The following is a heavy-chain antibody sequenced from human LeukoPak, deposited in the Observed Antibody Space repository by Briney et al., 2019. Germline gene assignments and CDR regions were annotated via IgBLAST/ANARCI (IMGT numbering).Heavy chain of an antibody. CDR2: LSGSSSYK. J-gene: IGHJ4*02. V-gene: IGHV3-21*01. CDR1: GFTFSNYS. Sequence: TGGSLRLSCAASGFTFSNYSMNWVRQAPGQGLEWVSSLSGSSSYKYYADSVKGRFTISRDNAKNSLYLQMNGLRAEDTAVYYCARGPDYDFWSGPPPNFDYWGQGTLVTVSS. D-gene: IGHD3-3*01. CDR3: ARGPDYDFWSGPPPNFDY.